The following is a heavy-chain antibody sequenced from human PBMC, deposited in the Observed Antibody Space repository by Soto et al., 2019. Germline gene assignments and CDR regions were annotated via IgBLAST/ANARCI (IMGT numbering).Heavy chain of an antibody. CDR2: ISYSGTP. CDR1: GASLTTGNFY. D-gene: IGHD6-6*01. J-gene: IGHJ4*02. V-gene: IGHV4-30-4*03. Sequence: SETLSLTCTVSGASLTTGNFYWSWIRQPPGKGLEWIAYISYSGTPYYNPSLRSRLSVSADTCKNQFSLELKYVTVADTAVYYWGTVRASWYIDYWGQGTLVTVSS. CDR3: GTVRASWYIDY.